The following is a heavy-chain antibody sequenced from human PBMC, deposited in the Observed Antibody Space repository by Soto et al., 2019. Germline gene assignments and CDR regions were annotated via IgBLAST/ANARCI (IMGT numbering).Heavy chain of an antibody. D-gene: IGHD2-15*01. Sequence: ASVKVSCKASGYTFTSYGISWVRQAPGQGREWMGWISAYNGNTNYAQKLQGRVTMTTDTSTSTAYMELRSLRSDDTAVYYCARDPDIGYCSGGSCYHDYYYGMDVWGQGTTVTVSS. V-gene: IGHV1-18*01. CDR3: ARDPDIGYCSGGSCYHDYYYGMDV. CDR2: ISAYNGNT. CDR1: GYTFTSYG. J-gene: IGHJ6*02.